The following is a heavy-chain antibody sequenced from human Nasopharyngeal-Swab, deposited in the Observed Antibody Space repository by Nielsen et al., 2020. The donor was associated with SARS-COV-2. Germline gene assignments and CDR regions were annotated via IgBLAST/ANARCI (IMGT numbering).Heavy chain of an antibody. CDR3: ARGAYSSGWYGPYNYYYGMDV. CDR1: GYTFTSYG. V-gene: IGHV1-18*01. Sequence: ASVKVSCKASGYTFTSYGISWVRQAPGQGLEWMGWISAYNGNTNYAQKLQGRVTMTTDTSTSTAYMELRSLRSDDTAVYYCARGAYSSGWYGPYNYYYGMDVWGQGTTVTVSS. J-gene: IGHJ6*02. D-gene: IGHD6-19*01. CDR2: ISAYNGNT.